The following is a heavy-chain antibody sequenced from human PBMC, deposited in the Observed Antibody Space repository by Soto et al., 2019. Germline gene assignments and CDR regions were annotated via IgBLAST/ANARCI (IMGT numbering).Heavy chain of an antibody. V-gene: IGHV3-74*01. J-gene: IGHJ6*03. CDR1: GFTFSSYW. CDR2: INGDGGTT. Sequence: EVQLVESGGDLVQPGGSLRLSCVASGFTFSSYWIHWVRQAPGKGLVWVSRINGDGGTTNYADSEKGRLTISRDNAKNTVYLQVNSLRAEDTAVYYCARGSRGYYYMDVWGRGTPLTV. CDR3: ARGSRGYYYMDV.